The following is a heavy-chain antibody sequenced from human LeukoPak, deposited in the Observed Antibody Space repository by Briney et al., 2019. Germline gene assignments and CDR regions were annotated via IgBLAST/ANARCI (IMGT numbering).Heavy chain of an antibody. CDR2: IYSGGST. D-gene: IGHD5-12*01. Sequence: GGSLRLSCAASGFTVSSNYMSWVRQAPGKGLEWVSVIYSGGSTYYADSVKGRFTISRDNSKNTLYLQMNSLRAEDTAVYYCAKDNGIVAPSIPLDYWGQGTLVTVPS. CDR1: GFTVSSNY. V-gene: IGHV3-53*01. J-gene: IGHJ4*02. CDR3: AKDNGIVAPSIPLDY.